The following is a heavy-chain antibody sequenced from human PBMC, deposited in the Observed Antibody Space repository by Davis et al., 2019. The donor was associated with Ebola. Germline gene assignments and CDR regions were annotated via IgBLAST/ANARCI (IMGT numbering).Heavy chain of an antibody. J-gene: IGHJ6*02. D-gene: IGHD1-14*01. CDR2: ISSSGKSH. CDR1: ILTFKALT. V-gene: IGHV3-23*01. Sequence: PGGSLRLSCAASILTFKALTMTWVRQAPGRGLEWFSSISSSGKSHFYADSVRGRFTISRDNSEKRVYLQMNDLRVDDTATYFCAALKPMLSTDVWGQGVAVTVS. CDR3: AALKPMLSTDV.